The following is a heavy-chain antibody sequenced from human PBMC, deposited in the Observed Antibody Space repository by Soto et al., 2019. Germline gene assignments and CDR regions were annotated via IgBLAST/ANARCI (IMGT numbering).Heavy chain of an antibody. J-gene: IGHJ6*02. Sequence: EVQLVESGGGLVKPGGSLRLSCAASGFTFSSYSMNWVRQAPGKGLEWVSSISSSSSYIYYADSVKGRFTISRDNAKNSLYLQMNSLRAEDTAVYYCARDSIAVAGNFGHYYGMDVWGQGTTVTVSS. CDR1: GFTFSSYS. CDR3: ARDSIAVAGNFGHYYGMDV. CDR2: ISSSSSYI. V-gene: IGHV3-21*01. D-gene: IGHD6-19*01.